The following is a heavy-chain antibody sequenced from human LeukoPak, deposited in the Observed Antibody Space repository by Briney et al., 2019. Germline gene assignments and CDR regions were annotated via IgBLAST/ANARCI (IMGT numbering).Heavy chain of an antibody. V-gene: IGHV3-30*02. CDR2: IRYDGSNK. J-gene: IGHJ3*02. D-gene: IGHD4-17*01. Sequence: GGSPRLSCAASGFTFSSYGMHWVRQAPGKGLEWVAFIRYDGSNKYYADSVKGRFTLSRDNSKNTLYLQMNSLRAEDTAVYYCAKEIVEDYGDYDAFVIWGQGTMVTVSS. CDR3: AKEIVEDYGDYDAFVI. CDR1: GFTFSSYG.